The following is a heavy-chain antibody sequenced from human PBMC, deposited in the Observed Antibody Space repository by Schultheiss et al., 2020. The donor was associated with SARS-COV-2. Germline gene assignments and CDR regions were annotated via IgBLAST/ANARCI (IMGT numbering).Heavy chain of an antibody. V-gene: IGHV3-11*04. J-gene: IGHJ6*03. CDR1: GGSFSEYY. CDR2: ISGSGGST. CDR3: ARDGGYPPLWYYYYMDV. D-gene: IGHD5-12*01. Sequence: LSLTCAVYGGSFSEYYWSWIRQPPGKGLEWVSAISGSGGSTYYADSVKGRFTISRDNAKNSLYLQMNSLRAEDTAVYYCARDGGYPPLWYYYYMDVWGKGTTVTVSS.